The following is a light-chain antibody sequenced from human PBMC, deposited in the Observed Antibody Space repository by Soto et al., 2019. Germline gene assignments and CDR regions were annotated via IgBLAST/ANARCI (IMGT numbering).Light chain of an antibody. CDR2: AAS. CDR3: QQHYSYPYT. J-gene: IGKJ2*01. CDR1: QGINTY. V-gene: IGKV1-9*01. Sequence: DIQLTQSPSFLSASVGDRVTISCRASQGINTYLAWYQQKPGKAPNLLIYAASTLQSGVPSRFSGSGSGTEFTLTISSLQPEDFATYDGQQHYSYPYTCGQGTELEIK.